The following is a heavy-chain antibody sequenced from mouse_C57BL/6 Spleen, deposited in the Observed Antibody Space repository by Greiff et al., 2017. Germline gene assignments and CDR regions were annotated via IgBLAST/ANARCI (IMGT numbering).Heavy chain of an antibody. Sequence: VQLQEPGPGLVQPSQCLSISCTVSGFTLTSYGVHWVRQSPGKGLEWLGVIWSGGSTDYNAAFISRLSISKDNSKSQVSFKMNSLQADDTAIYYCARKQGTTELVYAMDYWGQGTSVTVSS. CDR1: GFTLTSYG. CDR2: IWSGGST. V-gene: IGHV2-2*01. CDR3: ARKQGTTELVYAMDY. D-gene: IGHD1-1*01. J-gene: IGHJ4*01.